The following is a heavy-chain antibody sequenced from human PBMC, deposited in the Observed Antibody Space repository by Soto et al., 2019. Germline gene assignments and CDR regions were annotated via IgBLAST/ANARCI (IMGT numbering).Heavy chain of an antibody. J-gene: IGHJ4*02. CDR3: ASGAPSRY. V-gene: IGHV4-4*08. CDR1: GGSFSNYY. CDR2: IYNSGTT. Sequence: QMQLQEAGPGLVKASETLSLTCSVSGGSFSNYYWGWIRQAPGKGLEWIGSIYNSGTTNYNPSLKRRVSISIESSKSQFSLRLTSVTVADSAVYYCASGAPSRYWGQGVLVTVSS. D-gene: IGHD4-17*01.